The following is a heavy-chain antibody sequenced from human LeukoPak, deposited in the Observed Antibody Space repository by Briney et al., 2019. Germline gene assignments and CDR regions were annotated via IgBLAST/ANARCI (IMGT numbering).Heavy chain of an antibody. Sequence: GGSLRLSCTASRFTFSSYAMSLVRQAPGKGLEWVSAISGSGDNTYYADSVKGRFTISRDNSKNTLYLQMIGLRAEDTAVYYCAKHGFSSGWPQVPSDHWGQGTLVTVSS. CDR3: AKHGFSSGWPQVPSDH. CDR1: RFTFSSYA. D-gene: IGHD6-19*01. J-gene: IGHJ4*02. V-gene: IGHV3-23*01. CDR2: ISGSGDNT.